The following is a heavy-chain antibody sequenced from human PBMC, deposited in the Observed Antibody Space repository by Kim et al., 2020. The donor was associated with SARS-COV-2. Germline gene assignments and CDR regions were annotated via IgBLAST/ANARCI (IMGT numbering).Heavy chain of an antibody. J-gene: IGHJ6*02. V-gene: IGHV3-23*01. CDR3: AKDDTLSYGGRPFGMDV. CDR1: GFTFRNHA. D-gene: IGHD4-17*01. Sequence: GSLRLSCAASGFTFRNHAMTWVRQAPGKGLEWVSAISGSGDYTYYAGSVKGRFTISRDNSKNTLYLQMNSLRAEDTAVYYCAKDDTLSYGGRPFGMDVWGRGTTVIVSS. CDR2: ISGSGDYT.